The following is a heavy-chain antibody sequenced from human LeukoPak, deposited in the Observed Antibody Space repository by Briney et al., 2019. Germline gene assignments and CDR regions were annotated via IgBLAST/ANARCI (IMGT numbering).Heavy chain of an antibody. CDR1: GFTFSTYW. Sequence: GGSLRLSCAASGFTFSTYWMNWVRQAPGKGLEWVANIKQDGSEKYYVDSVKGRFTISRDNSKNTLYLQMNSLRAEDTAVYYCAKLLEDYDAFDIWGQGTMVTVSS. CDR2: IKQDGSEK. CDR3: AKLLEDYDAFDI. D-gene: IGHD3-3*01. V-gene: IGHV3-7*03. J-gene: IGHJ3*02.